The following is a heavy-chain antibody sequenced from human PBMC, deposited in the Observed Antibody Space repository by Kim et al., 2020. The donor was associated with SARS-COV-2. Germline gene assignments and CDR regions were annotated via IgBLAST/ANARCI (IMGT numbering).Heavy chain of an antibody. V-gene: IGHV3-7*01. D-gene: IGHD2-21*02. Sequence: GGSLRLSCAASGFTFSSYWMSWVRQAPGKGLEWVANIKQDGSEKYYVDSVKGRFTISRDNAKNSLYLQMNSLRAEDTAVYYCASLAYCGGDCYDPPYYFDYWGQGTLVTVSS. CDR2: IKQDGSEK. CDR1: GFTFSSYW. J-gene: IGHJ4*02. CDR3: ASLAYCGGDCYDPPYYFDY.